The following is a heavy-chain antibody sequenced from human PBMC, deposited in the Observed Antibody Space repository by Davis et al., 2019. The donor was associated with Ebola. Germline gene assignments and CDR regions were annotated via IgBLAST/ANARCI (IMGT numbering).Heavy chain of an antibody. Sequence: GESLKISCAASGFTFSSYAMSWVRQAPGKGLEWVGRIKSRTDGGTTDYGFSVKGRFSISRDDSKSTVYLQMNSLKTEDTGVYYCTKGITMVRGVIKEVDYWGQGTLVIVSS. V-gene: IGHV3-15*01. CDR3: TKGITMVRGVIKEVDY. CDR2: IKSRTDGGTT. J-gene: IGHJ4*02. CDR1: GFTFSSYA. D-gene: IGHD3-10*01.